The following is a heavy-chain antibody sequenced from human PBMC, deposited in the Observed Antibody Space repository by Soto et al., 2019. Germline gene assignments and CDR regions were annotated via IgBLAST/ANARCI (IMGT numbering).Heavy chain of an antibody. CDR2: ISEKGKTK. Sequence: QVQVVESGGGVVQPGKSLRLSCAASGFNFGNFAMHWVRQTPGGGLECAAVISEKGKTKYFGGSVKGRCTISRDNSKNTVDLQMNTMSPEDTAIYFRANSRSGYDPLNFYFYMDARGRGDKVAVSS. J-gene: IGHJ6*03. CDR3: ANSRSGYDPLNFYFYMDA. V-gene: IGHV3-30*18. D-gene: IGHD5-12*01. CDR1: GFNFGNFA.